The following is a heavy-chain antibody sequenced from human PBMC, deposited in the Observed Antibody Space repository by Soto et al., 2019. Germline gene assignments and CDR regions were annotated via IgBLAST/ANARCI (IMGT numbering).Heavy chain of an antibody. CDR2: INQDGSQT. Sequence: GGSLRLSCAASGFTFSSYWMNWVRQAPGKGLEWVANINQDGSQTYYVDSVKGRFTISRNNAKNFLYLQMNSLRAEDTAVYYYAKSALRYFDWTTGAFDIWGQGTMVTVSS. V-gene: IGHV3-7*01. CDR3: AKSALRYFDWTTGAFDI. CDR1: GFTFSSYW. D-gene: IGHD3-9*01. J-gene: IGHJ3*02.